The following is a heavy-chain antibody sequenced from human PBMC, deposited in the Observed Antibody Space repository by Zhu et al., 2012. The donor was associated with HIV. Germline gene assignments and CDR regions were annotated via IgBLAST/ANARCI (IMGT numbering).Heavy chain of an antibody. J-gene: IGHJ5*02. Sequence: GKGLEWVSGINWNGGSTGYADSVKGRFTISRDNAKNSLYLQMNSLRAEDTALYYCAREPGRLIPGYNWFDPWGQGTLVTVSS. CDR2: INWNGGST. CDR3: AREPGRLIPGYNWFDP. V-gene: IGHV3-20*03. D-gene: IGHD3-16*02.